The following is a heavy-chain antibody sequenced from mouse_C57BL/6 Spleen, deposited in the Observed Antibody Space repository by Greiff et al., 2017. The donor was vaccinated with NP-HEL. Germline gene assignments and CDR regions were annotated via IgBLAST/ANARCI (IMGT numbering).Heavy chain of an antibody. CDR3: ARDSNYEDYAMDY. J-gene: IGHJ4*01. CDR1: GFTFSSYA. D-gene: IGHD2-5*01. Sequence: EVHLVESGGGLVKPGGSLKLSCAASGFTFSSYAMSWVRQTPEKRLEWVATISDGGSYTYYPDNVKGRFAISRDNAKNNLYLQMSHLKSEDTAMYYCARDSNYEDYAMDYWGQGTSVTVSS. V-gene: IGHV5-4*01. CDR2: ISDGGSYT.